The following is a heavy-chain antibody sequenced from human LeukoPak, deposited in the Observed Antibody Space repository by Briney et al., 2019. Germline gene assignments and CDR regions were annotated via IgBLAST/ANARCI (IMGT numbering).Heavy chain of an antibody. Sequence: SETLSLSCTVSGYSISSGYYWGWIRQPPGKGLEWIGSIYHSGSTYYNPSLKSRVTISVDTSKNQFSLRLSSVAAADTAVYYCARDLRDWSYRFDDYWGQGTLVTVSS. J-gene: IGHJ4*02. V-gene: IGHV4-38-2*02. CDR1: GYSISSGYY. D-gene: IGHD1-7*01. CDR2: IYHSGST. CDR3: ARDLRDWSYRFDDY.